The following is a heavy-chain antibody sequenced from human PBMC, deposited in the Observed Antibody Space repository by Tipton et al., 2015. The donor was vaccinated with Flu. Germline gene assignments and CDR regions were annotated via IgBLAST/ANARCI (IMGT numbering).Heavy chain of an antibody. D-gene: IGHD1-26*01. J-gene: IGHJ4*02. CDR1: GYSISRGQY. CDR3: ARSSSLGSS. Sequence: TLSLTCSVSGYSISRGQYWGWARQPPGKGLEWVGSMYHSGSPYYNPSLKGRVSISVDTPKNQLFLRVSSVTAADSAMYYCARSSSLGSSWGQGILVTVSS. V-gene: IGHV4-38-2*01. CDR2: MYHSGSP.